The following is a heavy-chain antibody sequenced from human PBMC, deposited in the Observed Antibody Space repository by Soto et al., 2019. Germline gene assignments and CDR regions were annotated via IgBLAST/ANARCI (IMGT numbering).Heavy chain of an antibody. J-gene: IGHJ4*02. V-gene: IGHV4-59*08. Sequence: SETLSLTCAVSGGSISSYDWSWIRQPPGKGLEWIGYIYYSGSTNYNPSLKSRVTISVDTSKNQFSLKPNSMTAADTAVYYCARHNYGSGSTYFDYWGQGTLVTVSS. CDR3: ARHNYGSGSTYFDY. CDR1: GGSISSYD. D-gene: IGHD3-10*01. CDR2: IYYSGST.